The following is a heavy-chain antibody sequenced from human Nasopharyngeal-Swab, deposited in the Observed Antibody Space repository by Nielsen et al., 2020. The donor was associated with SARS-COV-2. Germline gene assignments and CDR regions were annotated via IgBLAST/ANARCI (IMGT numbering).Heavy chain of an antibody. V-gene: IGHV3-30*18. CDR3: AKSLRGVSLSFGYYYGLDV. Sequence: WIRQHPGKGLEWGAVVSYDGRHKSYADSVKGRFTVSRDNSKNTMYLQMSSLRAEDTAIYYCAKSLRGVSLSFGYYYGLDVWGQGTTVTVSS. CDR2: VSYDGRHK. J-gene: IGHJ6*02. D-gene: IGHD3-10*01.